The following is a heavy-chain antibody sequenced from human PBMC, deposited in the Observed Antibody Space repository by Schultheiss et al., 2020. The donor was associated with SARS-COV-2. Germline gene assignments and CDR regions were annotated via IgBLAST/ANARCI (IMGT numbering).Heavy chain of an antibody. Sequence: GGSLRLSCAASGFTFSSYSMNWVRQAPGKGLEWVSSISSSSSYIYYADSVKGRFTISRDNAKNSLYLQMNSLRAEDTAVYYCARDGYLYCSGGSCYPTFYYYYGMDVWGQGTTVTVSS. CDR3: ARDGYLYCSGGSCYPTFYYYYGMDV. J-gene: IGHJ6*02. V-gene: IGHV3-21*04. CDR1: GFTFSSYS. D-gene: IGHD2-15*01. CDR2: ISSSSSYI.